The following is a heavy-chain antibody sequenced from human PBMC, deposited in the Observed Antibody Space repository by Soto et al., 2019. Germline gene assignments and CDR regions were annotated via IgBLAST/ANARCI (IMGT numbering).Heavy chain of an antibody. J-gene: IGHJ3*02. D-gene: IGHD4-17*01. Sequence: GGSLRLSCAASGFTFSSYEMNWVRQAPGKGLEWVSYISSSGSTIYYADSVKGRFTISRDNAKNSLYLQMNSLRAEDTAVYYCARSHDYGDFHDAFDIWGQGTMVTVSS. CDR3: ARSHDYGDFHDAFDI. CDR1: GFTFSSYE. V-gene: IGHV3-48*03. CDR2: ISSSGSTI.